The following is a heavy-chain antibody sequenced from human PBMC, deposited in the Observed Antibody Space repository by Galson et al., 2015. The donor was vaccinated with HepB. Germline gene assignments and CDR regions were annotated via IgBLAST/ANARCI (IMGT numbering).Heavy chain of an antibody. Sequence: QSGAEVKKPGESLKISCKGSGYSFTSYWIGWVRQMPGKGLEWMGIIYPGDSDTRYSPSFQGQVTISADKSISTAYLQWSSLKASDTAMYYCARSYCSSTSCYTGLGAFDIWGQGTMVTVSS. D-gene: IGHD2-2*02. CDR3: ARSYCSSTSCYTGLGAFDI. V-gene: IGHV5-51*03. CDR2: IYPGDSDT. CDR1: GYSFTSYW. J-gene: IGHJ3*02.